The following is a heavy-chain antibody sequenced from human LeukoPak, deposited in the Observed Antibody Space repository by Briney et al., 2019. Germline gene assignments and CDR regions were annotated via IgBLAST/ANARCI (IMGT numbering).Heavy chain of an antibody. CDR3: VKYGVEGWAQAFDV. CDR1: GDFREYYY. J-gene: IGHJ3*01. Sequence: PSETLSLTCSVSGDFREYYYWNWIRQAPGEGLEWIGVISNSGSTNYNPSLRSRVTITIDSSKTQFYLTLSSVTTADTAVYYCVKYGVEGWAQAFDVWGQGILVTVSS. D-gene: IGHD1-1*01. CDR2: ISNSGST. V-gene: IGHV4-59*01.